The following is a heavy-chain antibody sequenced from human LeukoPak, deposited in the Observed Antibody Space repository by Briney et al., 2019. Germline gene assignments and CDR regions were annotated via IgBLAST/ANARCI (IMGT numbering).Heavy chain of an antibody. D-gene: IGHD3-22*01. V-gene: IGHV1-69*05. CDR2: IIPIFGTA. CDR3: ARERYYDSSGYSPDAFDI. J-gene: IGHJ3*02. Sequence: GASVKVSCKASGYTFTGYYMHWVRQAPGQGLEWMGGIIPIFGTANYAQKFQGRVTITTDESTSTAYMELSSLRPEDTAVYYCARERYYDSSGYSPDAFDIWGQGTMVTVSS. CDR1: GYTFTGYY.